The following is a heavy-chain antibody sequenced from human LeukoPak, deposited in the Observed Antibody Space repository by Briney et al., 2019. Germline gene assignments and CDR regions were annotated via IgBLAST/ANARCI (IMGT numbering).Heavy chain of an antibody. J-gene: IGHJ5*02. Sequence: ASVKVSCKAPGYTFTSYGISWVRQAPGQGLEWMGWISAYNGNTNYAQKLQGRVTMTTDTSTSTAYMELRSLRSDDTAVYYCARDHTYYYGSGSNNWFDPWGQGTLVTVSS. CDR3: ARDHTYYYGSGSNNWFDP. CDR1: GYTFTSYG. D-gene: IGHD3-10*01. V-gene: IGHV1-18*01. CDR2: ISAYNGNT.